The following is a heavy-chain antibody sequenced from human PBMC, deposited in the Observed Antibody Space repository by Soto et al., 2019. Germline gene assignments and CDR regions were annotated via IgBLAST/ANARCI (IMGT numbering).Heavy chain of an antibody. Sequence: PGGSLRLSCAASGFTFGSSDMHWVRQATGEGLEWVSGIGSAGDTYYLDSVTGRFTISRDNAKNSLYLQMNGLRAGDTAVYYCARGIFSAYGGFYYFDLWGQGTLVTVPS. CDR3: ARGIFSAYGGFYYFDL. V-gene: IGHV3-13*04. D-gene: IGHD3-3*01. CDR1: GFTFGSSD. J-gene: IGHJ4*02. CDR2: IGSAGDT.